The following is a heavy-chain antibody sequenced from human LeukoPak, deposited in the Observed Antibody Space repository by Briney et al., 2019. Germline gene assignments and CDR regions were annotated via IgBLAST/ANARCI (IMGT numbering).Heavy chain of an antibody. CDR3: ARTFSESYYYYGMDV. D-gene: IGHD1-26*01. CDR1: GGSISSNW. J-gene: IGHJ6*02. Sequence: PETLSLTCAVSGGSISSNWWSWVRQPPGKGLEWIGEIYHSGFTNYNASLKSRVTISVDKSKNQFSLELRSVTAADTAVYYCARTFSESYYYYGMDVWGQGTTVTVSS. V-gene: IGHV4-4*03. CDR2: IYHSGFT.